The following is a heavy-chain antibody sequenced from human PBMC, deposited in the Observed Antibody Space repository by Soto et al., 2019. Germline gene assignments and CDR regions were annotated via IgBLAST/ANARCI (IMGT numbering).Heavy chain of an antibody. CDR1: GYTFTRYG. V-gene: IGHV1-18*01. Sequence: ASVKVSCKASGYTFTRYGIGWARQAPGQGLEWMGWINTYNCNTNYAQNVQGRVTLTTDTSTSTAYMELRNLRSNDTAIYYCAMVDVYVTPSPQDVWGQGTTVTSP. CDR2: INTYNCNT. J-gene: IGHJ6*02. D-gene: IGHD3-16*01. CDR3: AMVDVYVTPSPQDV.